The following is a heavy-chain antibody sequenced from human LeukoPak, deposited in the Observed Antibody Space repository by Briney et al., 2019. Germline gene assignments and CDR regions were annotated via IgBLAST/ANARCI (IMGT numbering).Heavy chain of an antibody. CDR1: GFTFSSYG. CDR3: ARDRDYYFDY. D-gene: IGHD3/OR15-3a*01. J-gene: IGHJ4*02. Sequence: GRSLRLSCAASGFTFSSYGMHWVRQAPGKGLEWVAVIWYDGSNKYYADSVKGRFTTSRDNSKNTLYLQMNSLRAEDTAVYYCARDRDYYFDYWGQGTLVTVSS. CDR2: IWYDGSNK. V-gene: IGHV3-33*01.